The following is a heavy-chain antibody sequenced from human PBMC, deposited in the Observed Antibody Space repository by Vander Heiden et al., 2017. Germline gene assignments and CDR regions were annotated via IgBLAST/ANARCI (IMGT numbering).Heavy chain of an antibody. V-gene: IGHV4-4*07. CDR3: ARRTYYYDSSGYYSWYFDY. D-gene: IGHD3-22*01. CDR1: GGSISSYY. J-gene: IGHJ4*02. Sequence: QVQLQESGPGLVKPSETLSLTCTVSGGSISSYYGSWIRQPAGKGLEWIGRIYTSGSTNYNPSLKSRVTMSVDTSKNQFSLKLSSVIAADTAVYYCARRTYYYDSSGYYSWYFDYWGQGTLVTVSS. CDR2: IYTSGST.